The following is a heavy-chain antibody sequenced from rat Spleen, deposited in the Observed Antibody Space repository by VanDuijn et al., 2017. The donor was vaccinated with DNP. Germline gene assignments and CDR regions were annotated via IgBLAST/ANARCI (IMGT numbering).Heavy chain of an antibody. CDR3: ARWFNYFDY. CDR2: ISYSGTT. CDR1: GFSITSKY. Sequence: EVQLQESGPGLVKPSQSLSLTCSVTGFSITSKYWAWIRKLPGDKMEWIGHISYSGTTNYNPSLKSRISITRDTSKNQFFLHLNSVTTEDTATYYCARWFNYFDYWGRGVMVTVSS. V-gene: IGHV3-1*01. J-gene: IGHJ2*01.